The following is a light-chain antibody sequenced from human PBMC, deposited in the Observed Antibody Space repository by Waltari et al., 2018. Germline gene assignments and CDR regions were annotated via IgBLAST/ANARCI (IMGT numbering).Light chain of an antibody. CDR1: ELGEKY. V-gene: IGLV3-1*01. Sequence: SYDLTQPTSVSVSPGQTASIPCSGDELGEKYVSWFQQRPGQSPVLVIYEDNKRPSGIPERISGSNSGNTATRAIGGTQAMDEADYYCQAWDSSSHVTFGGGSKLTVL. CDR2: EDN. CDR3: QAWDSSSHVT. J-gene: IGLJ2*01.